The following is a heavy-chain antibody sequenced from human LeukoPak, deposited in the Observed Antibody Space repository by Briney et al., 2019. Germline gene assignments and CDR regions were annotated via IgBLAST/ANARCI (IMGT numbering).Heavy chain of an antibody. CDR2: ISWSSGII. V-gene: IGHV3-9*01. D-gene: IGHD5-12*01. CDR3: ARDPTQWLRYGHFDY. J-gene: IGHJ4*02. Sequence: GGSLRLSCAASGFTFDDHGMHWVRQAPGKGLEWVSGISWSSGIIGYADSVKGRFTISRDNAKNSLYLQMNSLRAEDTAVYYCARDPTQWLRYGHFDYWGQGTLVAVSS. CDR1: GFTFDDHG.